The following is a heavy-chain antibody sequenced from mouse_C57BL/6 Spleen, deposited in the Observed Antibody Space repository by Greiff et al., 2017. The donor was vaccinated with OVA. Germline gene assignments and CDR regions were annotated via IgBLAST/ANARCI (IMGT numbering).Heavy chain of an antibody. CDR3: ARVRGYHYAMDY. V-gene: IGHV1-80*01. D-gene: IGHD2-2*01. J-gene: IGHJ4*01. CDR1: GYAFSSYW. CDR2: IYPGDGDT. Sequence: QVQLKESGAELVKPGASVKISCKASGYAFSSYWMNWVKQRPGKGLEWIGQIYPGDGDTNYNGKFKGKATLTADKSSSTAYMQLSSLTSEDSAVYFCARVRGYHYAMDYWGQGTSVTVSS.